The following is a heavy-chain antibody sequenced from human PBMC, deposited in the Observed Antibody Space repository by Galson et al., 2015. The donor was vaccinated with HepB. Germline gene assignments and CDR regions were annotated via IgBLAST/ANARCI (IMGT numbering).Heavy chain of an antibody. J-gene: IGHJ5*02. CDR1: GGTFSSYA. Sequence: SVKVSCKASGGTFSSYAISWVRQAPGQGLEWMGGIIPIFGTANYAQKFQGRVTITADESTSTAYMELSSLRPEDTAVYYCARVSGITMVRGVIIGYNWFDPWGQGTLVTVSS. CDR3: ARVSGITMVRGVIIGYNWFDP. CDR2: IIPIFGTA. D-gene: IGHD3-10*01. V-gene: IGHV1-69*13.